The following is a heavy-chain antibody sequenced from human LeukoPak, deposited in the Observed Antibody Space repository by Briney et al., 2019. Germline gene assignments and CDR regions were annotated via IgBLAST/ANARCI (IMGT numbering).Heavy chain of an antibody. CDR2: IYHSGST. CDR1: GGSISSGGYY. Sequence: KPSETLSLTCTVSGGSISSGGYYWSWIRQPPGKGLEWIGYIYHSGSTYYNPSLKSRVTISVDRSKNQFSLKLSSVTAADTAVYYCARDFFEYSSSGGAFDIWGQGTMVTVSS. D-gene: IGHD6-6*01. V-gene: IGHV4-30-2*01. J-gene: IGHJ3*02. CDR3: ARDFFEYSSSGGAFDI.